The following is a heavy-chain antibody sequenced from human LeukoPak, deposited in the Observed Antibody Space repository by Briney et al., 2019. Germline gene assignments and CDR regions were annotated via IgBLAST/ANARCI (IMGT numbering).Heavy chain of an antibody. CDR3: ARVGGTNYYYYGMDV. J-gene: IGHJ6*02. V-gene: IGHV4-59*01. Sequence: SETLSLTCTVSGGSISNYYWSWIRQPPGKGLEWIGYIYYSGSTNYNPSLKSRVTISVDTSKNQFSLKLSSVTATDTAVYYCARVGGTNYYYYGMDVWGQGTTVTVSS. CDR1: GGSISNYY. CDR2: IYYSGST. D-gene: IGHD1-26*01.